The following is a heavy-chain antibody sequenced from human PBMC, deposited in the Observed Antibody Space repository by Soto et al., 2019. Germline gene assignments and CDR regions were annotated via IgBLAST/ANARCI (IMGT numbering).Heavy chain of an antibody. CDR1: GFTFSSYG. V-gene: IGHV3-30*18. CDR2: ISYDGSNK. CDR3: AKDSTTVVTKYYYYGMDV. D-gene: IGHD4-17*01. J-gene: IGHJ6*02. Sequence: VQLVESGGGVVKPGRSLRLSCAASGFTFSSYGMHWVRQAPGKGLEWVAVISYDGSNKYYADSVKGRFTISRDNSKNTLYLQMNSLRAEDTAVYYCAKDSTTVVTKYYYYGMDVWVQGTTVNVSS.